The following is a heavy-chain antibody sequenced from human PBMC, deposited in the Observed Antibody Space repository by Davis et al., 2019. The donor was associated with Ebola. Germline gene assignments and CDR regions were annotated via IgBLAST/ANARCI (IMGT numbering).Heavy chain of an antibody. D-gene: IGHD2-2*01. CDR1: GFTFSSYA. Sequence: GESLKISCAASGFTFSSYAMSWVRQAPGKGLEWVSAISGSGGSTYYADSVKGRFTISRDNSKNTLYLQMNSLGAEDTAVYYCAKEEYQLFHPGWVYWGQGTLVTVSS. CDR3: AKEEYQLFHPGWVY. J-gene: IGHJ4*02. CDR2: ISGSGGST. V-gene: IGHV3-23*01.